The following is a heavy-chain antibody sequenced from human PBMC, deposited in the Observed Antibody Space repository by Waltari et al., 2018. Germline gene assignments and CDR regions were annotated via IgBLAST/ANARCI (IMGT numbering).Heavy chain of an antibody. CDR3: ARDPFAVGATTGY. J-gene: IGHJ4*02. D-gene: IGHD1-26*01. CDR1: GYTFTGYY. CDR2: INPNSGGT. V-gene: IGHV1-2*06. Sequence: QVQLVQSGAEVKKPGASVKVSCKASGYTFTGYYMHWVRQAPGQGLEWMGRINPNSGGTNYAQKFQGRVTMTRDTSISTAYMELSRLRADDTAVYYCARDPFAVGATTGYWGQGTLVTVSS.